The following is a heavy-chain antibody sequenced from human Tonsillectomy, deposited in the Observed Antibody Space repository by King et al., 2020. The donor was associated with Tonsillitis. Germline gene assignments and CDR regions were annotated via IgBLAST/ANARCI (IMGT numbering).Heavy chain of an antibody. J-gene: IGHJ4*02. V-gene: IGHV4-39*01. Sequence: QLQESGPGVVKPSETLSLTCTVSGGSISSSDHYWAWIRQPPGKGLEWIGYMYYSGTIFYNPSLKSRIAISGGTSENRFSLKLSSVTAADTAVYVCAGYVSGGLDYWGQGALVTVSS. CDR3: AGYVSGGLDY. CDR2: MYYSGTI. D-gene: IGHD1-26*01. CDR1: GGSISSSDHY.